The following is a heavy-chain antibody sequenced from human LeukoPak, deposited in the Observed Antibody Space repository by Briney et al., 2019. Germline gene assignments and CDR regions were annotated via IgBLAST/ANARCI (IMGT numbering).Heavy chain of an antibody. CDR3: ARSEYYYDSSGYYSLLYFDY. V-gene: IGHV3-21*01. CDR2: ISSSSSYI. D-gene: IGHD3-22*01. CDR1: GFTFSSYS. Sequence: PGGSLRLSCAASGFTFSSYSMNWVRQAPGKGLEWVSSISSSSSYIYYADSVKGRFTISRDNAKNSLYLQMNSVRAEDTAVYYCARSEYYYDSSGYYSLLYFDYWGQGTLVTVSS. J-gene: IGHJ4*02.